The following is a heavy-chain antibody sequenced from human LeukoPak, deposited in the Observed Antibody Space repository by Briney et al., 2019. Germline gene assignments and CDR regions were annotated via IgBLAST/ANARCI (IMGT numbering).Heavy chain of an antibody. D-gene: IGHD2-15*01. CDR2: ISGSGGST. CDR1: GFTFSSYA. CDR3: ANSFYCSGGSCYDDY. V-gene: IGHV3-23*01. J-gene: IGHJ4*02. Sequence: GGSLRHSCAASGFTFSSYAMSWVRQAPGKGLEWVSAISGSGGSTYYADSVKGRFTISRDNSKNTLYLQMNSLRAEDTAVYYCANSFYCSGGSCYDDYWGQGTLVTVSS.